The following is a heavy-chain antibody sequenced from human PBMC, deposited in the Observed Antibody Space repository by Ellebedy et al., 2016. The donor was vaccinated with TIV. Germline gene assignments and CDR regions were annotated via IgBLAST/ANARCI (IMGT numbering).Heavy chain of an antibody. J-gene: IGHJ4*02. Sequence: SETLSLTCSVSGASISNTNYFWAWIRQTPGKGLEWIGSMSSSGSTYHNPSLKSRVTISVDTSNNQFSLKLTSVTAAETAVYYCARLPGTTVVTPTEYWGQGTLVTVSS. CDR2: MSSSGST. CDR3: ARLPGTTVVTPTEY. V-gene: IGHV4-39*07. CDR1: GASISNTNYF. D-gene: IGHD4-23*01.